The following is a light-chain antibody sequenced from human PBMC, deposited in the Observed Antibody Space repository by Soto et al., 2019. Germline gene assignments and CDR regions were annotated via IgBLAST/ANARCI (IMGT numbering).Light chain of an antibody. CDR2: EVI. V-gene: IGLV2-14*01. CDR1: SSDIGAYNY. J-gene: IGLJ1*01. Sequence: QSVLTQPASVSGSPGQSITISCTGTSSDIGAYNYVSWYRQHPGKAPKLMIYEVINRPSGVSNRFSGSKSGNTASLTISGLQAEYEADYYCSSYTSSSTTPYVFGTGTKVTVL. CDR3: SSYTSSSTTPYV.